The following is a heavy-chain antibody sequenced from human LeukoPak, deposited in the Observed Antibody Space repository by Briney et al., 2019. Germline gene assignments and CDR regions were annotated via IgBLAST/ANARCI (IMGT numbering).Heavy chain of an antibody. CDR2: IYHSGST. V-gene: IGHV4-39*01. J-gene: IGHJ4*02. Sequence: PSETLSLTCPVSGDTVNTRRYYWGWIRQPPGKGLEWIGSIYHSGSTYYEPSLRSRVTISIDTSKNQFSLNLSSVTAADTAVYYCTRHGPRRCSGGSCSKGYFDYWGQGTLVTVSS. CDR3: TRHGPRRCSGGSCSKGYFDY. CDR1: GDTVNTRRYY. D-gene: IGHD2-15*01.